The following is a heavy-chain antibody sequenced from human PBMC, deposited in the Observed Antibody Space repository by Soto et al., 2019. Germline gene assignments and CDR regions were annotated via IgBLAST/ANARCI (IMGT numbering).Heavy chain of an antibody. J-gene: IGHJ4*02. CDR3: AKGSHYDYIWGSYRPYYFDY. D-gene: IGHD3-16*02. Sequence: GGSLRLSCAASGFTFSSYAMSWVRQAPGKGLEWVSAISGSGGSTYYADSVKGRFTISRDNSKNTLYLQMNSLRAEDTAVYYCAKGSHYDYIWGSYRPYYFDYWGQGTLVTVSS. V-gene: IGHV3-23*01. CDR2: ISGSGGST. CDR1: GFTFSSYA.